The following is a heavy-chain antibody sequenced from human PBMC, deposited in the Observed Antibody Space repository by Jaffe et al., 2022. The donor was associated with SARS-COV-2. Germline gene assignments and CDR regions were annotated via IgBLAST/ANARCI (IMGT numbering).Heavy chain of an antibody. CDR1: GFTFSSYW. Sequence: EVQLVESGGGLVQPGGSLRLSCAASGFTFSSYWMHWVRQAPGKGLVWVSRINSDGSSTSYADSVKGRFTISRDNAKNTLYLQMNSLRAEDTAVYYCAREAYGSGSYYFPDKYGMDVWGQGTTVTVSS. D-gene: IGHD3-10*01. CDR2: INSDGSST. J-gene: IGHJ6*02. V-gene: IGHV3-74*01. CDR3: AREAYGSGSYYFPDKYGMDV.